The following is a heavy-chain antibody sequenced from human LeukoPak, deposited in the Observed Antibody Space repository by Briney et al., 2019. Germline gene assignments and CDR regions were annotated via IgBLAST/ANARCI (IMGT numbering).Heavy chain of an antibody. V-gene: IGHV3-30-3*02. D-gene: IGHD6-13*01. CDR2: ISYDGSNK. CDR1: GFTFSSYA. Sequence: GGSLRLPCAASGFTFSSYAMHWVRQAPGKGLEWVAVISYDGSNKYYADSVKGRFIISRDDSKNTLYLQMNSLRAEDTAVYYCAKSPPGSWYDYWGQGTLVTVSS. J-gene: IGHJ4*02. CDR3: AKSPPGSWYDY.